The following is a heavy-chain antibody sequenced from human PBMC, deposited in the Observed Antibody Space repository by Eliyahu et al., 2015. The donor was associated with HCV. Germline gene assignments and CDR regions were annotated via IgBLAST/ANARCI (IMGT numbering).Heavy chain of an antibody. D-gene: IGHD3-22*01. Sequence: QVQLVESGGGVVQPGRSLRLSCAASGFTFSSYGMHWVRQAPGKGLEGVAVIWYDGSNKYYADSVKGRFTISRDNSKNTLYLQMNSLRAEDTAVYYCARVYYYDSSGSFDYWGQGTLVTVSS. CDR3: ARVYYYDSSGSFDY. CDR1: GFTFSSYG. CDR2: IWYDGSNK. J-gene: IGHJ4*02. V-gene: IGHV3-33*08.